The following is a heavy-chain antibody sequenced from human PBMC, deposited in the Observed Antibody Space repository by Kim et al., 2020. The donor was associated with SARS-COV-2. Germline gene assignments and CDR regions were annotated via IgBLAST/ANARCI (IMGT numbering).Heavy chain of an antibody. CDR1: GFTFSSYG. Sequence: GGSLRLSCAASGFTFSSYGMHWVRQAPGKGLEWVAVIWYDGSNKYYADSVKGRFTISRDNSKNTLYLQMNSLRAEDTAVYYCAKDWEAAIVVVPAATLGGIDYWGQGTLVTVSS. D-gene: IGHD2-2*01. CDR3: AKDWEAAIVVVPAATLGGIDY. V-gene: IGHV3-33*06. CDR2: IWYDGSNK. J-gene: IGHJ4*02.